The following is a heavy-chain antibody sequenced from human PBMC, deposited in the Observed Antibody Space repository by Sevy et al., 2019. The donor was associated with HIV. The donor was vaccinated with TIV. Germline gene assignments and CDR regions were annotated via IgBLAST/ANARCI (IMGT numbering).Heavy chain of an antibody. V-gene: IGHV3-48*03. CDR1: GFTFSSYE. CDR2: ISNTGRSM. CDR3: ARDLPPSATTVSHFDY. J-gene: IGHJ4*02. Sequence: GGSLRLSCAASGFTFSSYEMNWVRQPPGKGLEWVSYISNTGRSMYHSDSVKGRFTMSRDNAKDSLYLQMNGLRGEDTAVYYCARDLPPSATTVSHFDYWGRGTLVTVSS. D-gene: IGHD4-17*01.